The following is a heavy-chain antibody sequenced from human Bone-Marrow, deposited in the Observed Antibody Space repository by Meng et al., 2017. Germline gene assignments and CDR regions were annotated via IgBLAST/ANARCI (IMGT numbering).Heavy chain of an antibody. Sequence: HVQPKELGPGLVKPSQHLSLTCTVSGGSISSGGYYWSWIRQHPGKGLEWIGYIYYSGTTYYNPSLSSLVTISVDTSKNQFSLNLSSVTAADTAVYYCARDIRQGGNIWFDPWGQGTLVTASS. V-gene: IGHV4-31*01. J-gene: IGHJ5*02. D-gene: IGHD3-16*01. CDR1: GGSISSGGYY. CDR3: ARDIRQGGNIWFDP. CDR2: IYYSGTT.